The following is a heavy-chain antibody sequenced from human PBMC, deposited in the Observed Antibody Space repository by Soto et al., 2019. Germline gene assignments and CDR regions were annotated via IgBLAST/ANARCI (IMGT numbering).Heavy chain of an antibody. D-gene: IGHD3-10*01. CDR2: ISYDGSNK. Sequence: LRLSCAASGFTFSSYGMHWVRQAPGKGLEWVAVISYDGSNKYYADSVKGRFTISRDNSKNTLYLQMNSLRAEDTAVYYCAKDHRGPFDYWGQGTLVTVSS. CDR1: GFTFSSYG. CDR3: AKDHRGPFDY. V-gene: IGHV3-30*18. J-gene: IGHJ4*02.